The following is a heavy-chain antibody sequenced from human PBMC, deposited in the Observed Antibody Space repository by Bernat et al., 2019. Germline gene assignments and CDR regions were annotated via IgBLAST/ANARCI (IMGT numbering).Heavy chain of an antibody. CDR3: AKEPLAAAGYYMDV. CDR1: GFTFSSYA. J-gene: IGHJ6*03. D-gene: IGHD6-13*01. CDR2: ISGSGGRT. V-gene: IGHV3-23*01. Sequence: EVQLLESGGSLVQPGGSLRLSCATSGFTFSSYAMSWVRQAPGKGLEWVSAISGSGGRTYYTDSVKGQFTISRDNSKNTLYLQMNSLRVEDTAVYYCAKEPLAAAGYYMDVWGKGTTVTVSS.